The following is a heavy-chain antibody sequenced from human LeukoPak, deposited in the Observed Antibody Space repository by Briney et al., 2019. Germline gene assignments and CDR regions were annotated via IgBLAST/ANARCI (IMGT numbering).Heavy chain of an antibody. Sequence: GGSLRLSCAVSGITLSNYGMSWVRQAPGKGLEWVAGISGSGGSTNYADSVKGRFTISRDNPKNTLYLQMNSLRAEDTAVYYCAKLTAFDYWGQGTLVTVSS. V-gene: IGHV3-23*01. J-gene: IGHJ4*02. CDR3: AKLTAFDY. CDR1: GITLSNYG. CDR2: ISGSGGST.